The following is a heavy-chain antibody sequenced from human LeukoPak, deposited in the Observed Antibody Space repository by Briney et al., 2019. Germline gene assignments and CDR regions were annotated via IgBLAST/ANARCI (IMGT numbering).Heavy chain of an antibody. Sequence: GRSLRLSCAASGFTFDDYAMHWVRQAPGEGLEWVSGISWNSGSIGYADSVKGRFTISRDNAKNSLYLQMNSLGAEDTALYYCAKDTELFYVRGYFDYWGQGTLVTVSS. D-gene: IGHD3-10*02. CDR1: GFTFDDYA. CDR2: ISWNSGSI. CDR3: AKDTELFYVRGYFDY. J-gene: IGHJ4*02. V-gene: IGHV3-9*01.